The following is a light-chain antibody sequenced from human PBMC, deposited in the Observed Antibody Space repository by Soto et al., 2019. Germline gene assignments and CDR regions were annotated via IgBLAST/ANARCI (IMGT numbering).Light chain of an antibody. V-gene: IGKV1-5*03. Sequence: DIQMTQSPSTLSASVGDRVTITCRASQSVSIWLAWYQQKPGKAPKLLIYKASSLKSGVPSRFSGSGSGTEFPLTISSLQPDDFATYYCQQYNSYWTFGQGTKVEMK. CDR2: KAS. J-gene: IGKJ1*01. CDR1: QSVSIW. CDR3: QQYNSYWT.